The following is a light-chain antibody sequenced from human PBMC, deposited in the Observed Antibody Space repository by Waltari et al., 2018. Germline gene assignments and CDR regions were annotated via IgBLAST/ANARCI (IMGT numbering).Light chain of an antibody. CDR1: SSNVGANKY. V-gene: IGLV2-14*01. CDR2: DVS. CDR3: ASFTINTLV. Sequence: QSALTQPASVSGSPGQSITISCTGTSSNVGANKYVSWYQQHPGKAPKLIIYDVSARHSGVSNRFSGSKSGNAASLTISGLQADDEADYYCASFTINTLVFGGGTKLTVL. J-gene: IGLJ3*02.